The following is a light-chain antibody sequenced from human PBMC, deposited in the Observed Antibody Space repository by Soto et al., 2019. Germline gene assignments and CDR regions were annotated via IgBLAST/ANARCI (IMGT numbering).Light chain of an antibody. Sequence: EIVLTQSPGTLSLSPGERVTLSCRASQSVSSSYLAWYQQKPGQAPRLLTYGASSRATGIPGRFSGTGSGTDFSLTISRLEPKNFAVYYCQHFGSSPRLTFGGGTKVEIK. V-gene: IGKV3-20*01. CDR1: QSVSSSY. J-gene: IGKJ4*01. CDR2: GAS. CDR3: QHFGSSPRLT.